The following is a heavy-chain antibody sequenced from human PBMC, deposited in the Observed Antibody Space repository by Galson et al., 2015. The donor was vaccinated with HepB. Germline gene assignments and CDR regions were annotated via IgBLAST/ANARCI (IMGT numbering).Heavy chain of an antibody. D-gene: IGHD1-26*01. CDR3: ARSVGPTTEFWFDP. CDR2: ISYDGSNK. J-gene: IGHJ5*02. V-gene: IGHV3-30*03. Sequence: SLRLSCAASGFTFSSYGMHWVRQAPGKGLEWVAVISYDGSNKYYADSVKGRFTISRDNSKNTLYLQMNSLRAEDTAVYYCARSVGPTTEFWFDPWGQGTLVTVSS. CDR1: GFTFSSYG.